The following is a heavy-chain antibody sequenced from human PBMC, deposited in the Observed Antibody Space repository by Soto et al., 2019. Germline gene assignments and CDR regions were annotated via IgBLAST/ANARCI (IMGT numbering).Heavy chain of an antibody. V-gene: IGHV4-38-2*01. CDR1: CFFISSGNY. J-gene: IGHJ3*01. Sequence: PSETLSLTCAVSCFFISSGNYWGWIRKPPGKGLEWIGSIFHGGNTYYNPSLKSRVTISVDMSKNQFSLKLNSVTAADTAVYYCARARWYDAFDAWGQGTVVTVSS. CDR2: IFHGGNT. CDR3: ARARWYDAFDA. D-gene: IGHD2-15*01.